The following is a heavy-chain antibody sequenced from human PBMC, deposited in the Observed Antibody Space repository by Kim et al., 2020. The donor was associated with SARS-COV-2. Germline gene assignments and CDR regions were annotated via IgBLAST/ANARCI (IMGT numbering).Heavy chain of an antibody. CDR2: ISQSEST. J-gene: IGHJ6*02. CDR1: GHSISSGYY. Sequence: SETLSLTCTVSGHSISSGYYWAWIRQSPGKGLEWIGSISQSESTYYNPSLKSRVLISRDTSKNQLSLKLSSVTAADTAMYYCVPYSSSSYDGMGVWGQET. V-gene: IGHV4-38-2*02. CDR3: VPYSSSSYDGMGV. D-gene: IGHD6-13*01.